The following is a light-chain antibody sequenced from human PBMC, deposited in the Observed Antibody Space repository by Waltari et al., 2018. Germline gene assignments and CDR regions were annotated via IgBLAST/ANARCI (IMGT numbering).Light chain of an antibody. J-gene: IGLJ2*01. CDR1: SSDGWRYNP. Sequence: QSALTQPASVSGSPGPSITITCTASSSDGWRYNPVSWYQQHPAKAPKLIIYEVDKRPSGVSDRFSGSKSGNTASLTVSGLQAEDEADYYCCSYAGSGNLGVIFGGGTKLTVL. CDR3: CSYAGSGNLGVI. V-gene: IGLV2-23*02. CDR2: EVD.